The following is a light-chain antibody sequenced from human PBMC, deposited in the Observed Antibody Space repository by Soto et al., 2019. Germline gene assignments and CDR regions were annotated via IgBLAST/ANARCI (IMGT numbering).Light chain of an antibody. CDR2: GAS. CDR1: QSVSNNY. J-gene: IGKJ1*01. CDR3: QQYGSSKP. V-gene: IGKV3-20*01. Sequence: EDVLAQSPGNLSLSPGERATLSCRASQSVSNNYLAWYQQKPGQAPRLLIYGASTRATGIPDRFSGSGSGTDFTLTISRLDPEDFAVYYCQQYGSSKPFGQGTKVDIK.